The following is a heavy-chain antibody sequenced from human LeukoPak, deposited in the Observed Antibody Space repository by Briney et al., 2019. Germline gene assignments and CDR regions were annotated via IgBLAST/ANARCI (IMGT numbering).Heavy chain of an antibody. Sequence: SVKVSCKASGGTFSSYAISWVRQAPGQGLEWMGGIIPIFGTANYAQKFQGRVTITADKSTSTAYMELSSLRSEDTAVYYCARGGSSTVVTPSDAFDIWGQGTMVTVSS. J-gene: IGHJ3*02. V-gene: IGHV1-69*06. CDR2: IIPIFGTA. D-gene: IGHD4-23*01. CDR1: GGTFSSYA. CDR3: ARGGSSTVVTPSDAFDI.